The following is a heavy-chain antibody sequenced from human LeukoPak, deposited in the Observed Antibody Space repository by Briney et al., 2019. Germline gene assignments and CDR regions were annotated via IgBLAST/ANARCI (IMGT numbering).Heavy chain of an antibody. Sequence: SETLSLTCAVSGGSISSGGYSWSWIRQPPGKGLEWIGYIYHSGSTYYNPSLKSRVTISVDRSKNQFSLKLSSVTAADTAVYYCARSGDHDSSELYAFDIWGQGTMVTVSS. J-gene: IGHJ3*02. CDR3: ARSGDHDSSELYAFDI. D-gene: IGHD3-22*01. V-gene: IGHV4-30-2*01. CDR2: IYHSGST. CDR1: GGSISSGGYS.